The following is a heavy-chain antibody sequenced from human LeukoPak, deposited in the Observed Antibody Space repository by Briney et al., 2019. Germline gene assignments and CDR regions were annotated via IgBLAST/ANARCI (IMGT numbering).Heavy chain of an antibody. CDR3: AKDWSYGGNSWKYFGS. J-gene: IGHJ4*02. D-gene: IGHD4-23*01. Sequence: GGSLRLSCAASGFTFDDYAMHWVRQAPGKGLEWVSGISWRSDSVDYAESVKGRFTISRDNAKNSLYLQMNSLRAGDTALYYCAKDWSYGGNSWKYFGSWGQGILVTVSS. V-gene: IGHV3-9*01. CDR1: GFTFDDYA. CDR2: ISWRSDSV.